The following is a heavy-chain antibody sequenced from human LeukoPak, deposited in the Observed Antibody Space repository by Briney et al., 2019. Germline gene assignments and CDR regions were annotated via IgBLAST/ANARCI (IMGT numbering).Heavy chain of an antibody. CDR3: ARAYYSTSFYPY. J-gene: IGHJ4*02. D-gene: IGHD6-13*01. Sequence: SETLSLTCAVYDTSFSGYYWSWIRQPPGKGLEWIGEMHHRGSTNYNPSLKSRVSISVATPKNQFSMNLTYVTAADTAVYYCARAYYSTSFYPYWGQGTSVTVSS. CDR1: DTSFSGYY. V-gene: IGHV4-34*01. CDR2: MHHRGST.